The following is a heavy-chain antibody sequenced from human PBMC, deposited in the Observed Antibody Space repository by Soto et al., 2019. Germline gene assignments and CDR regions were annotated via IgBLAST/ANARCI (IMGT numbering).Heavy chain of an antibody. Sequence: TLSLTCTVSGGSITTVGNYWSWIRQFPGKGLEWIGHISYSGSTNSNPSLRSRLSMSVDTSKNQFSLELSSVTAADTAVYYCARLLGSGNYLGIFDAFDIWGQGRVVTVSS. CDR3: ARLLGSGNYLGIFDAFDI. CDR2: ISYSGST. J-gene: IGHJ3*02. CDR1: GGSITTVGNY. V-gene: IGHV4-31*03. D-gene: IGHD1-26*01.